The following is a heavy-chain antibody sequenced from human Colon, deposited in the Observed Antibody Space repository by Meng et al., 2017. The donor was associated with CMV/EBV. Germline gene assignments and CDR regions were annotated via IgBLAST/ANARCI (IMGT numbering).Heavy chain of an antibody. CDR1: GFTFADFA. V-gene: IGHV3-43D*03. D-gene: IGHD6-19*01. CDR2: ISGDSITT. Sequence: GESLKISCAASGFTFADFAMHWVRQAPGKGLEWVALISGDSITTYYGDAVSGRFTISRDNSKNALYLQMDFLVPEDTAVYYCSKDRTNYASGWFDFWGQGTLVTVSS. J-gene: IGHJ4*02. CDR3: SKDRTNYASGWFDF.